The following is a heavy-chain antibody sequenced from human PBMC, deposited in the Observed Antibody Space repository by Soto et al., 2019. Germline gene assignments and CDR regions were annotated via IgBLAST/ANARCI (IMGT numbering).Heavy chain of an antibody. Sequence: GESLKISCAASGFTFSSYAMSWVRQAPGKGLEWVSAISGSGGSTYNAESVKGRFSISRDNSNNTLYLQMNSLRAEDTAVYYCAKGRPSRLGELPNDAFDIWGQGTMVTVSS. CDR3: AKGRPSRLGELPNDAFDI. V-gene: IGHV3-23*01. J-gene: IGHJ3*02. CDR2: ISGSGGST. D-gene: IGHD3-10*01. CDR1: GFTFSSYA.